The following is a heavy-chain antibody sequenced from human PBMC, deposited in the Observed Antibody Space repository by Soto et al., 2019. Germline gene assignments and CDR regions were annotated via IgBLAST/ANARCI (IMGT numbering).Heavy chain of an antibody. J-gene: IGHJ6*02. Sequence: QVQLQQWGAGLLKPSETLSLTCAVYGGSFSGYYWSWIRQPPGKGLEWIGEINHSGSTNYNPSLKSRVTISVDTSKNQFSLKLSSVTAADTAVYYCARLGGDYYYYGMDVWGQGTTVTVSS. CDR2: INHSGST. CDR1: GGSFSGYY. CDR3: ARLGGDYYYYGMDV. V-gene: IGHV4-34*01. D-gene: IGHD2-15*01.